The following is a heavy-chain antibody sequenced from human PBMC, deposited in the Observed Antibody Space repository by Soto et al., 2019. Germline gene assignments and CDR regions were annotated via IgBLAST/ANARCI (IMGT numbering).Heavy chain of an antibody. J-gene: IGHJ4*02. CDR2: ISYDGSNK. V-gene: IGHV3-30-3*01. CDR3: ARDVGFGEFLAYYFDY. Sequence: QVQLVESGGGVVQPGRSLRLSCEASGFTFSSYAMHWVRQAPGKGLEWVAVISYDGSNKYYADSVKGRFTISRDNSKNTLYMQMNSLRAEDTAVYYCARDVGFGEFLAYYFDYWGQVTLVTVSS. D-gene: IGHD3-10*01. CDR1: GFTFSSYA.